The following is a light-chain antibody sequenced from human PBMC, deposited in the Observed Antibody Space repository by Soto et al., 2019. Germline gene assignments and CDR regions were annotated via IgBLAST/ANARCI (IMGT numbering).Light chain of an antibody. Sequence: SALTQPPSVSGPPGQSVTISCRGTRGDVGNFNRVSWYQQAPGAAPRLLIYEVNNRPSGVPDRFSGSKSGDTASLTISGLQAEDEADYYCTSYTTSNTPVIFGGGTKVTVL. CDR1: RGDVGNFNR. CDR3: TSYTTSNTPVI. J-gene: IGLJ2*01. V-gene: IGLV2-18*02. CDR2: EVN.